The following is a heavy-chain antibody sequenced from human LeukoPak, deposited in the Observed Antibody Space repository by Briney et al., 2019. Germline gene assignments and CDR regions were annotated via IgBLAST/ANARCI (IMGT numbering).Heavy chain of an antibody. Sequence: PSETLSLTCTVSGGSISSYYWSWVRQPPGKGLGWIGHIYDTGNTNYNPSLESRVTISVDTSKNQFSLRLTSVTAADTAVYFCARATPWLLPGYWGQGTLVTVSS. CDR2: IYDTGNT. J-gene: IGHJ4*02. D-gene: IGHD3-22*01. CDR1: GGSISSYY. CDR3: ARATPWLLPGY. V-gene: IGHV4-59*01.